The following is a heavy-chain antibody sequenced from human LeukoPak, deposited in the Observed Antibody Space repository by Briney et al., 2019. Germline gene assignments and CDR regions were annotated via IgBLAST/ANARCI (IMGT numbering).Heavy chain of an antibody. Sequence: MTSETLSLTCTVSGGSISSGGYYWSWIRQPPGKGLEWIGYIYHSGSTYYNPSLKSRVTISVDRSKNQFSLKLSSVTAADTAVYYCARKESLLLYAFDIWGQGTMVTVSS. J-gene: IGHJ3*02. D-gene: IGHD5/OR15-5a*01. CDR3: ARKESLLLYAFDI. CDR2: IYHSGST. V-gene: IGHV4-30-2*01. CDR1: GGSISSGGYY.